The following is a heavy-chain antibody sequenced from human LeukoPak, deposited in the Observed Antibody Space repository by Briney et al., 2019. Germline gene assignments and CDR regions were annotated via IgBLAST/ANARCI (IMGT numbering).Heavy chain of an antibody. V-gene: IGHV3-7*03. CDR2: IKQDGSEK. D-gene: IGHD1-14*01. Sequence: GESLRHSCAASGFTFSNFWMSWVRQAPVKGLEWVASIKQDGSEKYYVDSVKGRFTISRDNAKNSLYLQMNSLRVEDTAVYYCARTRTAHDIWGQGTMVTVSS. J-gene: IGHJ3*02. CDR3: ARTRTAHDI. CDR1: GFTFSNFW.